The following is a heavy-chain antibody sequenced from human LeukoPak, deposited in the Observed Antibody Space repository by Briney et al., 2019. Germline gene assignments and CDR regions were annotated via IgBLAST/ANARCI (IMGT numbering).Heavy chain of an antibody. V-gene: IGHV3-49*04. CDR1: GFTFRDQF. Sequence: GGCLRLSCPTSGFTFRDQFISWVRQARGRGLGWVAFIRPKSDGGTAEYAASVKGRFTISSDDSKSIANTEMNSLKNEDTAVYYCDNRGYWGQGTLVTVSS. J-gene: IGHJ4*02. CDR3: DNRGY. CDR2: IRPKSDGGTA. D-gene: IGHD2/OR15-2a*01.